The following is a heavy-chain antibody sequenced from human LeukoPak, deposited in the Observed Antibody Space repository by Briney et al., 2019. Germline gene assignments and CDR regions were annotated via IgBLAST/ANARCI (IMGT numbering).Heavy chain of an antibody. Sequence: SVKVSCKASGGTFSSYAISWVRQAPGQGLEWMGGIIPIFGTANYAQKFQGRVTITTDESTSTAYMELRSLRSDDTAVYYCARRFNYYDSSGYYEGFYFDYWGQGTLVTVSS. CDR2: IIPIFGTA. CDR3: ARRFNYYDSSGYYEGFYFDY. CDR1: GGTFSSYA. D-gene: IGHD3-22*01. J-gene: IGHJ4*02. V-gene: IGHV1-69*05.